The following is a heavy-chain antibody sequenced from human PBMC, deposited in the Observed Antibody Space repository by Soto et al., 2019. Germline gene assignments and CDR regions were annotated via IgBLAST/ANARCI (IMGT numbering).Heavy chain of an antibody. Sequence: PGGSLRLSCEASGFPFSFYSMNWVRQAPGKGLEWVSSISGSGGSTYYADSVRGRFTISRDNSKNTLYLQMNSLRVEDTAIYYCAKNLDLSSSCDMDVWGQGTTVTVSS. D-gene: IGHD6-13*01. CDR2: ISGSGGST. J-gene: IGHJ6*02. CDR3: AKNLDLSSSCDMDV. V-gene: IGHV3-23*01. CDR1: GFPFSFYS.